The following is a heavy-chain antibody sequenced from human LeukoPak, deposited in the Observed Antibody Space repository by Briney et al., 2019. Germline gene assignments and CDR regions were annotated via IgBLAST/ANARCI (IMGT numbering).Heavy chain of an antibody. J-gene: IGHJ6*02. D-gene: IGHD2-15*01. V-gene: IGHV3-30*18. CDR2: ISYDGSNK. Sequence: GGSLRLSCAASGFTFSSYGMHWVRQAPGKGLEWVAVISYDGSNKYYADSVKGRFTISRDNSKNTLYLQMNSLRAEDTAVYYCAKDRWNGMDVWGQGTTVTVSS. CDR1: GFTFSSYG. CDR3: AKDRWNGMDV.